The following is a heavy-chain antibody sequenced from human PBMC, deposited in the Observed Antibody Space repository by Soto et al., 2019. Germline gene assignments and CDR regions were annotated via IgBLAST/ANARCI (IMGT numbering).Heavy chain of an antibody. CDR1: GGSISSGGSY. J-gene: IGHJ4*02. V-gene: IGHV4-30-4*01. CDR3: VRYCSTTKCPFDY. Sequence: PSETLSLTCTVSGGSISSGGSYWGWIRQPPGKGLEWIGYIYYSGNTYFNPSLKSRVTLSVDTPKNQFSLHLSSVTAADTAVYYCVRYCSTTKCPFDYWGQGTLVTVSS. D-gene: IGHD2-2*01. CDR2: IYYSGNT.